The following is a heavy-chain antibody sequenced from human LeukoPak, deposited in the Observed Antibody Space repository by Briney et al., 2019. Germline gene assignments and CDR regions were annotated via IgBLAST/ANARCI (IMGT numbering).Heavy chain of an antibody. CDR3: ARNSGRTYYYDSSGYYLLDY. V-gene: IGHV3-48*02. CDR2: ISSSSSTI. J-gene: IGHJ4*02. CDR1: GFTFSSYS. Sequence: GGSLRLSCAASGFTFSSYSMNWVRQAPGKGLERGSYISSSSSTIYYADSVKSRFTISRDNAKNSLYLQMNSLRDDDTAVYYCARNSGRTYYYDSSGYYLLDYWGQGTLVTVSS. D-gene: IGHD3-22*01.